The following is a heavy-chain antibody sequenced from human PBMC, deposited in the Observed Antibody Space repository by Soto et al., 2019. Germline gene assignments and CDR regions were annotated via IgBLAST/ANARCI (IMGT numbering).Heavy chain of an antibody. Sequence: PSQTLSLTCAISGDSVSSNSAAWNWIRQSPSRGLEWLGRTYYRSKWYNDYAVSVKSRITINPDTSKNQISLQLNSVTPEDTAVVYCERDPKNGNYESYYFDSGGQEPLVTVSS. D-gene: IGHD1-7*01. V-gene: IGHV6-1*01. CDR2: TYYRSKWYN. J-gene: IGHJ4*02. CDR1: GDSVSSNSAA. CDR3: ERDPKNGNYESYYFDS.